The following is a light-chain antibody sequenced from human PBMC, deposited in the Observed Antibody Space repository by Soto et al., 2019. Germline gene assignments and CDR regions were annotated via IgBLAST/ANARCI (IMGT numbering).Light chain of an antibody. J-gene: IGKJ1*01. CDR1: QNIYTW. Sequence: DIQMTQSPSTLSASVGDRVTITCRASQNIYTWLAWYQQKPGKAPKLLISKASSLESGVPSRFSGSGSGTEFTLTISRLQPDDFATSYCQQSYIYWTFGQGTKVEIK. CDR2: KAS. V-gene: IGKV1-5*03. CDR3: QQSYIYWT.